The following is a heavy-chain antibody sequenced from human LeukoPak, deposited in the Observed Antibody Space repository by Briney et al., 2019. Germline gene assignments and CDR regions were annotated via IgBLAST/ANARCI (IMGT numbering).Heavy chain of an antibody. D-gene: IGHD1-26*01. CDR1: GFTFSSYW. V-gene: IGHV3-7*01. CDR3: ARDLGWELPYFDY. J-gene: IGHJ4*02. Sequence: GGSLRLSCAASGFTFSSYWMSWVRQAPGKGLEWVANIKQDGSEKYYVDSVKGRFTISRDNAKNSLYLQMNSLRAEDTAVYYCARDLGWELPYFDYWGQGTLVTVSS. CDR2: IKQDGSEK.